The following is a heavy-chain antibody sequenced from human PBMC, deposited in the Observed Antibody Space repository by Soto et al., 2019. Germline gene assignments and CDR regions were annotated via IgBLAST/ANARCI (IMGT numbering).Heavy chain of an antibody. Sequence: TLSLTCAVSGSSISSGGYSWSWIRQPPGKGLEWIGYIYHSGSTYYNPSLKSRVTISVDRSKNQFSLKLSSVTAADTAVYYCARGSEYYGSGSYYGLDYWGQGTLVTVSS. D-gene: IGHD3-10*01. J-gene: IGHJ4*02. CDR3: ARGSEYYGSGSYYGLDY. CDR1: GSSISSGGYS. V-gene: IGHV4-30-2*01. CDR2: IYHSGST.